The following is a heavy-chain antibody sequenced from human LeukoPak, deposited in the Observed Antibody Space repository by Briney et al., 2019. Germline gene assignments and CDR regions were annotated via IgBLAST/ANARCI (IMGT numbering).Heavy chain of an antibody. J-gene: IGHJ3*02. CDR1: GYIFTDYY. D-gene: IGHD3-22*01. Sequence: ASVKVSCTASGYIFTDYYMHWVRQAPGQGLEWLGWINLRSGGTRYAQKFQGRVTMTRDTPISTAYMELSRLRSDDTAVYYCARDSYYYDSSGAPGAFDIWGQGTMVTVSS. V-gene: IGHV1-2*02. CDR3: ARDSYYYDSSGAPGAFDI. CDR2: INLRSGGT.